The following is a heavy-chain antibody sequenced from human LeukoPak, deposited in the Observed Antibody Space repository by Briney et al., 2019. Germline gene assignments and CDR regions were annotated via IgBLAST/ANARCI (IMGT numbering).Heavy chain of an antibody. CDR3: ARSRGLAGAATVIDY. V-gene: IGHV4-59*08. J-gene: IGHJ4*02. CDR2: IYYSGST. Sequence: SETLSLTCTVSGGSISSYYWSWIRQPPGKGLEWIGYIYYSGSTNYNPSLKSRLTISVDTSKNQFSLKLSSMTAADTAVYYCARSRGLAGAATVIDYWGQGTLVTVSS. D-gene: IGHD6-25*01. CDR1: GGSISSYY.